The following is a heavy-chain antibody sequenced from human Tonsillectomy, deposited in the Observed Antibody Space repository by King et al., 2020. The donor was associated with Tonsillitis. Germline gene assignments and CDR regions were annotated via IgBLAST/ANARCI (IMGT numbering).Heavy chain of an antibody. J-gene: IGHJ3*02. V-gene: IGHV3-64D*06. D-gene: IGHD3-16*02. CDR2: ISSNGGTT. CDR1: GFTFNSYA. CDR3: VKDQQFYDYVWGSYRKAAFDI. Sequence: VQLVESGGGLVQPGGSLRLSCTASGFTFNSYAMHWVRQAPGKGLEYGSDISSNGGTTYYADSVKGRFTISRDNSKNTLYLQMSSLRAEDTAVYYCVKDQQFYDYVWGSYRKAAFDIWGQGTMVTVSS.